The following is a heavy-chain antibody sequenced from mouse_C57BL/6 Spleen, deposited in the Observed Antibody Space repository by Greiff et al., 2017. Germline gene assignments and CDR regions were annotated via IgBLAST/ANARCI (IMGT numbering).Heavy chain of an antibody. D-gene: IGHD4-1*01. Sequence: VKLQESGAELVKPGASVKISCKASGYAFSSYWMNWVKQRPGKGLEWIGQIYPGDGDTNYNGKFKGKATLTADKSSSTAYMQLSSLTSEDSAVYFCARTGTWDYAMDYWGQGTSVTVSS. CDR3: ARTGTWDYAMDY. V-gene: IGHV1-80*01. CDR2: IYPGDGDT. CDR1: GYAFSSYW. J-gene: IGHJ4*01.